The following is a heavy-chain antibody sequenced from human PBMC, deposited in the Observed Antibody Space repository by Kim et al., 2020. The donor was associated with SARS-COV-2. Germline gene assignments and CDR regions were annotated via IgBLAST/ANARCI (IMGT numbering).Heavy chain of an antibody. CDR2: IWYDGSDK. Sequence: GGSLRLSCAASGFSFSTYGMHWVRQAPGKGLEWVAVIWYDGSDKYYADSVKGRFTISRDNSKNTLYLQMDSLRAEDTAVYYSASKHGGAAAGPFDYWGQGTLVSVSS. CDR3: ASKHGGAAAGPFDY. D-gene: IGHD6-13*01. V-gene: IGHV3-33*01. CDR1: GFSFSTYG. J-gene: IGHJ4*02.